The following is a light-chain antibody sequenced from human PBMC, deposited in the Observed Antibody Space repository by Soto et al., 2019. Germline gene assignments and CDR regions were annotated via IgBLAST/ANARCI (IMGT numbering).Light chain of an antibody. CDR2: LNNDGSH. CDR1: SGHSSYA. Sequence: QLVLTQSPSASASLGASVKLTCTLSSGHSSYAIAWHQKQPGKGPRYLMDLNNDGSHTKGDGIPDRFSGSSSGADRFLIIDSLHSEDEDDYYCQTWGTGFQFFGGGTKLTVL. V-gene: IGLV4-69*01. CDR3: QTWGTGFQF. J-gene: IGLJ2*01.